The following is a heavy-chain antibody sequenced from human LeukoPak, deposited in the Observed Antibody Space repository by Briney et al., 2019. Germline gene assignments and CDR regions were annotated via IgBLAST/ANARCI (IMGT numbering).Heavy chain of an antibody. CDR1: GDSNNMIVNY. D-gene: IGHD2-15*01. V-gene: IGHV4-31*03. CDR2: IYKGRST. Sequence: SQTLSLTCSVSGDSNNMIVNYWSWIRHSPGRGPEWIGYIYKGRSTSYTPSLKNRVTISVDTSKKQFSLILESVTAADTAVYYCARVVVPAAIVYWGQGIPVTVSS. CDR3: ARVVVPAAIVY. J-gene: IGHJ4*02.